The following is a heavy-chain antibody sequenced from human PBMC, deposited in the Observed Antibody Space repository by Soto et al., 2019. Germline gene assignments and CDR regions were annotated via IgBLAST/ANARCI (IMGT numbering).Heavy chain of an antibody. Sequence: GGSLRLSCAASGFTFSSYAMHWVRQAPGKGLEWVAVISYDGSNKYYADSVKGRFTISRDNSKNTLYLHMNNLRVDDTAVYYCARVDTAIAAGGMDVWGQGTTVTVSS. CDR2: ISYDGSNK. CDR3: ARVDTAIAAGGMDV. CDR1: GFTFSSYA. J-gene: IGHJ6*02. V-gene: IGHV3-30-3*01. D-gene: IGHD5-18*01.